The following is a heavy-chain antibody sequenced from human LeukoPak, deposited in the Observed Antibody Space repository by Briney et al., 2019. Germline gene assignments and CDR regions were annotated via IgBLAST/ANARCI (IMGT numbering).Heavy chain of an antibody. D-gene: IGHD3-10*01. CDR1: GFTFSSYG. J-gene: IGHJ4*02. V-gene: IGHV3-30*02. CDR3: ARDLFRYYGSGSYPY. Sequence: GGSLRLSCAASGFTFSSYGMHWVRQAPGKGLEWVAFIRYDGSNKYYADSVKGRFTISRDNAKNSLYLQMNSLRAEDTAVYYCARDLFRYYGSGSYPYWGQGTLVTVSS. CDR2: IRYDGSNK.